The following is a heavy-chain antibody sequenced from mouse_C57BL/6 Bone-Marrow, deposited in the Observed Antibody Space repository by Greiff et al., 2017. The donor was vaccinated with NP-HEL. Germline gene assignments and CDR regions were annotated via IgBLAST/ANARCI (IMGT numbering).Heavy chain of an antibody. D-gene: IGHD1-1*01. V-gene: IGHV5-6*01. Sequence: EVQGVESGGDLVKPGGSLKLSCAASGFTFSSYGMSWVRQTPDKRLEWVATISSGGSYTYYPDSVKGRFTISRDNAKNTLYLQMSSLKSEDTAMYYCAIGSSFAYWGQGTLVTVSA. J-gene: IGHJ3*01. CDR2: ISSGGSYT. CDR1: GFTFSSYG. CDR3: AIGSSFAY.